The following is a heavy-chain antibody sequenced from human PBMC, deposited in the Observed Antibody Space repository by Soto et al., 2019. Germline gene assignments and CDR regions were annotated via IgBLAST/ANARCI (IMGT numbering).Heavy chain of an antibody. CDR2: MHANTGLT. Sequence: ASVKVSCKASGITFTNLDLNWVRQAPGQGLDWMGWMHANTGLTGHAQKFQGRLFLTRDTSIATAYMELSSLRAEDTAVYYCAKDLGVVATDQHDYWSRGTLVTVSS. D-gene: IGHD5-12*01. CDR3: AKDLGVVATDQHDY. V-gene: IGHV1-8*01. CDR1: GITFTNLD. J-gene: IGHJ4*02.